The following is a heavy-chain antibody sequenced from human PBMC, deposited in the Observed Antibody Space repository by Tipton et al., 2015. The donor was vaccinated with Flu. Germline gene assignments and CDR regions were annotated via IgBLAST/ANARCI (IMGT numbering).Heavy chain of an antibody. CDR1: GGSISGYY. V-gene: IGHV4-59*01. CDR3: ATEYRGGGNRYYFDY. D-gene: IGHD4-23*01. J-gene: IGHJ4*02. Sequence: TLSLTCTVSGGSISGYYWTWIRQHPGKGLEWIGDIYYSGSTNYNPSLKSRVTITVETSKNQFSLKLSSVTAADTAVYYCATEYRGGGNRYYFDYWCQGTLVTVSS. CDR2: IYYSGST.